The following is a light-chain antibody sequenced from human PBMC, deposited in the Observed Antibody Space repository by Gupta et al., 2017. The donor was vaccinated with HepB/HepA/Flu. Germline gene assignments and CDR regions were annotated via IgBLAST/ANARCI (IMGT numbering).Light chain of an antibody. CDR3: SSYAGSNNLL. CDR2: EIT. CDR1: SGDVGGYNY. J-gene: IGLJ2*01. Sequence: QSALTQPPSASGSPGQSVTLSCHGTSGDVGGYNYVSWYQQHPGKAPILMIYEITKRPSGVPDRFSGSRSGNTASLTVSGLQAEDEADYYCSSYAGSNNLLFGGGTKLTVL. V-gene: IGLV2-8*01.